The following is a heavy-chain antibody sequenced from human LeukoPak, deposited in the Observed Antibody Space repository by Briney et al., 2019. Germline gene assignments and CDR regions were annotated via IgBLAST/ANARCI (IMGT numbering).Heavy chain of an antibody. CDR3: ARGGAGGRAFDI. V-gene: IGHV6-1*01. CDR2: TYYRSKWYK. D-gene: IGHD2-15*01. Sequence: QTDSLTCAISGDIVSSNSAAWNWSRQSPSRGLEWLGRTYYRSKWYKYYADSVNSRLTINPDTSKNQLSLQLNSVTPEDTAVYYCARGGAGGRAFDIWGQGTMVTVVS. CDR1: GDIVSSNSAA. J-gene: IGHJ3*02.